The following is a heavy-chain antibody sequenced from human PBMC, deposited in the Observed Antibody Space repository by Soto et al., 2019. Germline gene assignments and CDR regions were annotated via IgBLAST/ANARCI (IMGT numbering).Heavy chain of an antibody. V-gene: IGHV4-34*01. Sequence: SETLSLTWAVYGGSFSGYDWSWIRQPPGKGLEWIGEINHSGSTNYNQSLKSRVTISVDTSKNQFSLKLSSVTAADTAVYYCARGGLPEYCSSTSCYYYYYGMDVWGQGTTVTVSS. CDR3: ARGGLPEYCSSTSCYYYYYGMDV. CDR1: GGSFSGYD. J-gene: IGHJ6*02. D-gene: IGHD2-2*01. CDR2: INHSGST.